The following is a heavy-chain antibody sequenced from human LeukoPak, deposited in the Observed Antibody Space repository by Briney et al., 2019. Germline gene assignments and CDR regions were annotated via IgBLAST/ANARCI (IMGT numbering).Heavy chain of an antibody. D-gene: IGHD2-2*01. CDR1: GYTFTGYY. CDR3: AVGKRPRYRSSTNCYWNDAFDI. CDR2: INPNSGGT. V-gene: IGHV1-2*04. Sequence: GASVKVSCKASGYTFTGYYMHWVRQAPGQGLEWMGWINPNSGGTNYAQKFQGWVTMTRDTSISTAYMELSRLRSEDTAVYYCAVGKRPRYRSSTNCYWNDAFDIWGQGTMVTVSS. J-gene: IGHJ3*02.